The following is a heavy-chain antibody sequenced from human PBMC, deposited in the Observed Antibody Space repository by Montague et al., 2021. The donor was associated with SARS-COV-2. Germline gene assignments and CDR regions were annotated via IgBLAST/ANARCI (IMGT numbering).Heavy chain of an antibody. CDR2: VYYSGTA. CDR1: AGSINNYY. J-gene: IGHJ4*03. Sequence: SETLSLTCTVSAGSINNYYWSWIRQTPGKELEWIAYVYYSGTATYNPSLKSRVTISVDTSRNQFSLQLTSVTAADTAVYYCARRPISGWPFDYWGQGTQVTVSS. CDR3: ARRPISGWPFDY. V-gene: IGHV4-59*08. D-gene: IGHD6-19*01.